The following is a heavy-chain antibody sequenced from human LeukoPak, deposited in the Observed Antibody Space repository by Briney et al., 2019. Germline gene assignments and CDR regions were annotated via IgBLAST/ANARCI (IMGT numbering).Heavy chain of an antibody. D-gene: IGHD3-22*01. Sequence: SQTLSLTCTVSAVSISSHYLSWIRQPPGKGLQWIRYTYYSGSTKYNPSLKSRVTISLDTSKNQFSLKLSSVTAADTAVYYCATLPYYDKSGYLDYWGQGTLVTVSS. CDR2: TYYSGST. J-gene: IGHJ4*02. CDR1: AVSISSHY. V-gene: IGHV4-59*11. CDR3: ATLPYYDKSGYLDY.